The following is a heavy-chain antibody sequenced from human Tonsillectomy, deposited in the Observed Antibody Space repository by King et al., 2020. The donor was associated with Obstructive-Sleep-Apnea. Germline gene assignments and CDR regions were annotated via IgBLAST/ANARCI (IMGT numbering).Heavy chain of an antibody. D-gene: IGHD3-9*01. Sequence: VQLVESGGGVVQPGRSLRLSCAASGFTFSSYGMHWVRQAPGKGLEWVAVISYDGSKKYYADSVKGRFTISRDNSKNTLYLQMNSPRAEDTAVYYCAKTRYFDWPFDYWGQGTLVTVSS. J-gene: IGHJ4*02. V-gene: IGHV3-30*18. CDR2: ISYDGSKK. CDR3: AKTRYFDWPFDY. CDR1: GFTFSSYG.